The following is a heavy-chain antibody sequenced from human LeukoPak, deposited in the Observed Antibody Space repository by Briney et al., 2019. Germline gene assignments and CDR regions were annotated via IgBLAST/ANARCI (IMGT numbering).Heavy chain of an antibody. Sequence: PGGSLRLSCAASGFTFNNYWMNWVRQTPGKGLEWVANIKQDGSEKYYVDSVEGRFTISRDNAKNSLYLQMNSLRAEDTAVYYCARWIGGFDYWGQGALVTAS. CDR2: IKQDGSEK. D-gene: IGHD3-10*01. CDR3: ARWIGGFDY. J-gene: IGHJ4*02. CDR1: GFTFNNYW. V-gene: IGHV3-7*03.